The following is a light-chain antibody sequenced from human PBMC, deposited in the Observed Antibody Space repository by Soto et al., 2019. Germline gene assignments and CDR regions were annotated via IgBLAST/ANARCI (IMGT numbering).Light chain of an antibody. CDR1: SSDIGTYNF. Sequence: QSALTQPASVSGSPGQSITVSCTGTSSDIGTYNFVSWYQQHPGKAPRLMIYDVSNRPPGVSNRFSGSKSGNTASLTISGLQPEDEADYYCFSYTTSVTLHVFGTGTKVTVL. V-gene: IGLV2-14*03. J-gene: IGLJ1*01. CDR2: DVS. CDR3: FSYTTSVTLHV.